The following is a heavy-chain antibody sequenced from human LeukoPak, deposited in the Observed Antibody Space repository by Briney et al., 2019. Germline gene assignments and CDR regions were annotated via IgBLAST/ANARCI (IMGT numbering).Heavy chain of an antibody. V-gene: IGHV4-30-4*01. CDR1: GGSISSGDYS. J-gene: IGHJ3*02. D-gene: IGHD3-22*01. CDR2: IYYSGST. Sequence: SETLSLTCTVSGGSISSGDYSWSWIRQPPGKGLEWIGCIYYSGSTYYNPSLKSRVTISVDTSKNQFSLKLSSVTAADTAVYYCARGHTYYDSSGYRKANAFDIWGQGTMVTVSS. CDR3: ARGHTYYDSSGYRKANAFDI.